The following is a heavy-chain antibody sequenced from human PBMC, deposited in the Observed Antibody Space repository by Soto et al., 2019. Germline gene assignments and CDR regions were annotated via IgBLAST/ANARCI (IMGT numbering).Heavy chain of an antibody. CDR1: GGSISSSSYY. D-gene: IGHD3-16*01. V-gene: IGHV4-39*01. Sequence: QLQLQESGPGLVKPSETLSLTCTVSGGSISSSSYYWGWIRQPPGKGLEWIGSIYYSGSTYYNPSLKSRVTISVDTSKNQFSLKLSSVTAADTAVYYCIKVMPHYWYFDLWGRGTLVTVSS. J-gene: IGHJ2*01. CDR3: IKVMPHYWYFDL. CDR2: IYYSGST.